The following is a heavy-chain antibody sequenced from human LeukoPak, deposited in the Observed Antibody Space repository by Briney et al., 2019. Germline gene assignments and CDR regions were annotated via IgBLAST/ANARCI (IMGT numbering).Heavy chain of an antibody. CDR3: ARVYTTYYDFWSGYYYFDY. D-gene: IGHD3-3*01. V-gene: IGHV3-11*01. Sequence: GGSLRLSCAASGFTFSDYYMSWIRQAPGKGLEWVSYISSSGSTIYYADSVKGRFTISRDNAKNSLYLQMNSLRAEDTAVYYCARVYTTYYDFWSGYYYFDYWGQGTLVTVSS. J-gene: IGHJ4*02. CDR2: ISSSGSTI. CDR1: GFTFSDYY.